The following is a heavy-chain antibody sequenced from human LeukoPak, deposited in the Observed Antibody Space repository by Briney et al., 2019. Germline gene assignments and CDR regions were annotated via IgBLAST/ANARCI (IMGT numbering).Heavy chain of an antibody. J-gene: IGHJ4*02. CDR2: MSPNSGDT. Sequence: ASVKVSCKASGYTFTSYDFNWGRQPPEHRPEWMGWMSPNSGDTGYAQKFQDRVTMTRNTSISTAYMELSSLRSDDTAVYYCARGPPNWGYDYWGPGTLVTVSS. D-gene: IGHD7-27*01. V-gene: IGHV1-8*01. CDR3: ARGPPNWGYDY. CDR1: GYTFTSYD.